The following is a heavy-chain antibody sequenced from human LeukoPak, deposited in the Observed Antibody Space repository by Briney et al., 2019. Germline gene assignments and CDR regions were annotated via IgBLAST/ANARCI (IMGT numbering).Heavy chain of an antibody. D-gene: IGHD2-2*01. Sequence: SETLSLTCAVSGYSITNGYYWGWIRQPAGKGLGGIGGIYTSGSTNYNPSLKSRVTISVDTSKNQFSLKLSSVTAADTAVYYCARDVVPAAIRAPVNWFDPWGQGTLVTVSS. CDR1: GYSITNGYY. J-gene: IGHJ5*02. CDR3: ARDVVPAAIRAPVNWFDP. CDR2: IYTSGST. V-gene: IGHV4-38-2*02.